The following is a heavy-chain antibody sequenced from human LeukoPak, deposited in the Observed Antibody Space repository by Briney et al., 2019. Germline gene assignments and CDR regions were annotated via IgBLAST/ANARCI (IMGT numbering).Heavy chain of an antibody. V-gene: IGHV4-39*07. CDR2: IYYSGST. J-gene: IGHJ4*02. D-gene: IGHD1-26*01. Sequence: SETLSLTCTVSGGSISSSSYYWGWIRQPPGKGLEWIGSIYYSGSTYYNPSLKSRVTISVDTSKNQFSLTLNSVTAADTAVYFCARDLSGGVGPYYWGQGILVTVSS. CDR3: ARDLSGGVGPYY. CDR1: GGSISSSSYY.